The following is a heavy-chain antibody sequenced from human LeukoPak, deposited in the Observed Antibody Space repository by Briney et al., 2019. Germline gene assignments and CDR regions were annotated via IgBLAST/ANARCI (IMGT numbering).Heavy chain of an antibody. V-gene: IGHV4-61*02. CDR3: ARLAPYSYYYDSSGYRGYYYYYMDV. D-gene: IGHD3-22*01. J-gene: IGHJ6*03. CDR1: GGAINSGSHY. CDR2: IYTSGTT. Sequence: SETLSLTCTVSGGAINSGSHYWSWIRQSAGKGLEWIGRIYTSGTTNSNPSLKSRVTISVDASKNQFSLKLSSVTAADTAVYYCARLAPYSYYYDSSGYRGYYYYYMDVWGKGTTVTISS.